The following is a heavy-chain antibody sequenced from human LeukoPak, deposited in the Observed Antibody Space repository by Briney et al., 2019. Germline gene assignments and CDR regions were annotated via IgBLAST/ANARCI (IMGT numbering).Heavy chain of an antibody. V-gene: IGHV3-9*01. J-gene: IGHJ3*02. Sequence: GGSLRLSCAASGFTFDDYAMHWVRQAPGKGLEWVSGISWNSGSIGYADSVKGRFTISRDNAKNSLYLQMNSLRAEDTALYYCAKEAYSSGWYGVWAPGGAPTGAFDIWGQGTMVTVSS. CDR2: ISWNSGSI. CDR1: GFTFDDYA. CDR3: AKEAYSSGWYGVWAPGGAPTGAFDI. D-gene: IGHD6-19*01.